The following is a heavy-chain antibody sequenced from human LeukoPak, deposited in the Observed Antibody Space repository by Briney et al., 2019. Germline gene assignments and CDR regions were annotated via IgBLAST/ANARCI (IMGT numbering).Heavy chain of an antibody. CDR1: GFTVSSNY. CDR2: INVDGYST. D-gene: IGHD2/OR15-2a*01. CDR3: ARGNNYGLDA. V-gene: IGHV3-74*01. Sequence: PGGSLRLSCSASGFTVSSNYMSWVRQAPGKGLVWVSHINVDGYSTNYVDSVQGRFAIVRDNAKNILYLQMNSLRAEDTAIYYCARGNNYGLDAWGQGTTVTVSS. J-gene: IGHJ6*02.